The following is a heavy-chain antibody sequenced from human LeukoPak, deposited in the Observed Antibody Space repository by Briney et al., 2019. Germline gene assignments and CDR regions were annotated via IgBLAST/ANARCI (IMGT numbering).Heavy chain of an antibody. V-gene: IGHV3-48*01. CDR3: ARGESASAWLIEY. Sequence: PGGSLRLSCAASGFTFSSYSMNWFRQAPGKGLEWISYISGSTSNKDYADSVKGRFTISRDNAENSLSLQMNSLRGEDTAVYYCARGESASAWLIEYWGQGTLVTVSS. J-gene: IGHJ4*02. CDR1: GFTFSSYS. D-gene: IGHD6-19*01. CDR2: ISGSTSNK.